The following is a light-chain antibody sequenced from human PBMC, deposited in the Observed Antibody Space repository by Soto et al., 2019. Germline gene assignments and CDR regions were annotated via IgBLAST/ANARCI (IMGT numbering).Light chain of an antibody. J-gene: IGLJ1*01. Sequence: QSVLTQPASVSGAPGQSITISCTGTSSDVGGYNDVSWYQQHPGKAPKLMIYEVSNRPSGVSNRFSGSKSGNTASLTISGFQAEDEADYYCSSYTSSSTYVFGTGTKLTVL. CDR3: SSYTSSSTYV. CDR2: EVS. CDR1: SSDVGGYND. V-gene: IGLV2-14*01.